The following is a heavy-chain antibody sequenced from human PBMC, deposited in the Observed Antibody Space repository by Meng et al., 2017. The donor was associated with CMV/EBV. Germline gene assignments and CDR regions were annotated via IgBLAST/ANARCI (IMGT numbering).Heavy chain of an antibody. CDR3: ARLGGGGKLELGGDWFDP. Sequence: GWVRQGNGNGLEWMGIMYPGDAETRYGPSKQGQVNIPADKSISPAYQQWSSLEASDTAMYYGARLGGGGKLELGGDWFDPWGQGTLVTVSS. CDR2: MYPGDAET. V-gene: IGHV5-51*01. J-gene: IGHJ5*02. D-gene: IGHD1-7*01.